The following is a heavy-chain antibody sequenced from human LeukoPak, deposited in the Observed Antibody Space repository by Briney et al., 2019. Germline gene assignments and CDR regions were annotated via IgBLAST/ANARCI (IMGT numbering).Heavy chain of an antibody. CDR2: MNPNSGNT. CDR1: GYTFTSYD. Sequence: ASVKVSCKASGYTFTSYDINWVRQATGQGLEWMGWMNPNSGNTGYAQKFQGRVTITRNTSISTAYMELSSLRSEDTAVYYCARGAVLTGGDYSVGLDYYYMDVWGKGTTVTVSS. D-gene: IGHD4-17*01. CDR3: ARGAVLTGGDYSVGLDYYYMDV. V-gene: IGHV1-8*03. J-gene: IGHJ6*03.